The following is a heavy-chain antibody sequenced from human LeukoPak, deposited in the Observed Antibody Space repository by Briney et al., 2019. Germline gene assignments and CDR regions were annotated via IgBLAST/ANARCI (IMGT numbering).Heavy chain of an antibody. J-gene: IGHJ5*02. CDR2: IIPIFGTA. CDR3: ARVGPRIAAAGFNWFDP. Sequence: SVKVSCKASGGTFSSYAISWVRQAPGQGPEWMGGIIPIFGTANYAQKFQGRVTITADESTSTAYMELGSLRSEDTAVYYCARVGPRIAAAGFNWFDPWGQGTLVTVSS. V-gene: IGHV1-69*13. D-gene: IGHD6-13*01. CDR1: GGTFSSYA.